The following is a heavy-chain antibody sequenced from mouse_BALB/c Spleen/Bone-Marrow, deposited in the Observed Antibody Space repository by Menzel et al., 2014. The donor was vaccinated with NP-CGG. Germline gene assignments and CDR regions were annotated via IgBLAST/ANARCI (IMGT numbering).Heavy chain of an antibody. CDR3: ARSRYVPMDY. Sequence: VHVKQSGPELVKPGASVKISCKASGYSFTGYYMHWVKQSHVKSLEWIGRINPFIGATSYSQNFKDKASLTVDKSSSTAYMELHSLTFEDSAVYYCARSRYVPMDYWGQGTSVTVSS. CDR1: GYSFTGYY. J-gene: IGHJ4*01. V-gene: IGHV1-31*01. CDR2: INPFIGAT. D-gene: IGHD2-12*01.